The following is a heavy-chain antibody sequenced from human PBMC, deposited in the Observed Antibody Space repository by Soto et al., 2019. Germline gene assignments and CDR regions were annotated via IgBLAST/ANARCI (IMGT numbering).Heavy chain of an antibody. CDR2: INTNGGST. J-gene: IGHJ4*02. D-gene: IGHD3-22*01. V-gene: IGHV3-64D*06. CDR1: GFTFSSYA. Sequence: GGSLRLSCSASGFTFSSYAMHWVRQAPGKGLEYVSGINTNGGSTHYADAVKGRFTISRDNSKNTLYLQMSSLRAEDTAVYYCVKQGSSGYYIDNWGQGTLVTVSS. CDR3: VKQGSSGYYIDN.